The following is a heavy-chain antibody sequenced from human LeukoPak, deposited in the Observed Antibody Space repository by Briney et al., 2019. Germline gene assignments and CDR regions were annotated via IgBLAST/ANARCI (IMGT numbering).Heavy chain of an antibody. CDR2: IYSSGST. D-gene: IGHD6-19*01. J-gene: IGHJ4*02. Sequence: SETLSLTCAVSGASVSGSNYYWGWIRQPPGKGLEWIGNIYSSGSTYYNASLQSRVTISIDTSKNQFSLRLNSVTAADTAMYYRARGDGVAGTGFDYWGQGTLVTVSS. V-gene: IGHV4-39*07. CDR1: GASVSGSNYY. CDR3: ARGDGVAGTGFDY.